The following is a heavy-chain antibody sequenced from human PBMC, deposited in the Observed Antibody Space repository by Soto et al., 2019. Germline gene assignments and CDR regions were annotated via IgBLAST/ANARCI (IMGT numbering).Heavy chain of an antibody. J-gene: IGHJ4*02. V-gene: IGHV4-31*03. D-gene: IGHD5-18*01. Sequence: QVQLQESGPGLVKPSQTLSLTCTVSGGSISSGGYYWSWIRQHPGKGLEWIGYIYYSGSTYYNPSLKSRVTISVDTSKNQFSLKLSSVTAADTAVYYCARGQAGGYSYGYEYYFDYWGQGTLVTVSS. CDR3: ARGQAGGYSYGYEYYFDY. CDR1: GGSISSGGYY. CDR2: IYYSGST.